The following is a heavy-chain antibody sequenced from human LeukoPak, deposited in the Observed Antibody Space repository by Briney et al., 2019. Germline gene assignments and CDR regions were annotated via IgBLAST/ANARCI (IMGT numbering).Heavy chain of an antibody. CDR2: ISVSGGST. D-gene: IGHD6-19*01. V-gene: IGHV3-23*01. J-gene: IGHJ4*02. CDR1: GFTFNNYA. CDR3: AKVGRSGWPLDN. Sequence: AGGSLRLSCAASGFTFNNYAMSWVRHAPGKALERVSAISVSGGSTYSADSVKRRFTIYRDNSKTRLYLQINRLRGEDAAVYYCAKVGRSGWPLDNWGQGTLVTVSS.